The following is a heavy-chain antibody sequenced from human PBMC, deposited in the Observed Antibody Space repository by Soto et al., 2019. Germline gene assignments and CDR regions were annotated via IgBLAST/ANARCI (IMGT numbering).Heavy chain of an antibody. V-gene: IGHV4-4*07. D-gene: IGHD1-7*01. CDR1: GGSISSYY. CDR3: ARGVGGNNWNLAEFDY. CDR2: IYTSGST. Sequence: PSETLSLTCTVSGGSISSYYWSWIRQPAGKGLAWIGRIYTSGSTTYKPSLKSRVSMSLYTSKNQFSLKLRSVTAADTAVYYCARGVGGNNWNLAEFDYWGQGTLVTVSS. J-gene: IGHJ4*02.